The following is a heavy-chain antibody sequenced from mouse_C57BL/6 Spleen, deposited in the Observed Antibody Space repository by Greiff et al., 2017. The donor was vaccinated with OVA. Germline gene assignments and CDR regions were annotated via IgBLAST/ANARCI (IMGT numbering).Heavy chain of an antibody. Sequence: QVHVKQPGAELVRPGTSVKLSCKASGYTFTSYWMHWVKQRPGQGLEWIGVIDPSDSYTNYNPKFKGKATLTVDTSSSTAYMQLSSLTSEDSAVYYCARSPNYGSSYDYWGQGTTLTVSS. CDR1: GYTFTSYW. J-gene: IGHJ2*01. CDR3: ARSPNYGSSYDY. V-gene: IGHV1-59*01. D-gene: IGHD1-1*01. CDR2: IDPSDSYT.